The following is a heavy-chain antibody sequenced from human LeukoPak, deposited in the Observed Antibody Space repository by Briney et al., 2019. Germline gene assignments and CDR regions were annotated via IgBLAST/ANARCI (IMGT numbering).Heavy chain of an antibody. CDR1: GGSISSSSYY. D-gene: IGHD3-3*01. Sequence: SETLSLTCTVSGGSISSSSYYWGWIRQPPGKGLEWIGSIYYSGSTYYNPSLKSRLTISVDTSKNQFSLKLSSVTAADTAVYYCARVAKSVTIFGVVLDAFDIWGQGTMVTVSS. V-gene: IGHV4-39*01. J-gene: IGHJ3*02. CDR3: ARVAKSVTIFGVVLDAFDI. CDR2: IYYSGST.